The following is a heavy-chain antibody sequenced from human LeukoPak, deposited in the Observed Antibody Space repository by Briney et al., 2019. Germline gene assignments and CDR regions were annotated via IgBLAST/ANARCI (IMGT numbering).Heavy chain of an antibody. CDR2: IIPILGIA. CDR3: ARGGGSSWYGADFDY. CDR1: GGTFSSYT. J-gene: IGHJ4*02. V-gene: IGHV1-69*02. Sequence: SVKVSCKASGGTFSSYTISWVRQAPGQGLEWMGRIIPILGIANYAQKVQGRVTITADKSTSTAYMELSSLRSEDTAVYYCARGGGSSWYGADFDYWGQGTLVTVSS. D-gene: IGHD6-13*01.